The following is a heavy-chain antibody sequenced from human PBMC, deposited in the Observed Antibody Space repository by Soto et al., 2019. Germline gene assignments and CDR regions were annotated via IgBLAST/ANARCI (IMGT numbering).Heavy chain of an antibody. D-gene: IGHD3-9*01. CDR1: GFTFSSYI. CDR2: ISSSSSTI. Sequence: PGGSLRLSCAASGFTFSSYIMNWVRQAPWKGLEWVSYISSSSSTIYYADSVKGRFTISRDNAKNSLYLQMNSLRAEDTAVYYCAVPYYDILSGYFTYFDYWGQGTLVTVSS. CDR3: AVPYYDILSGYFTYFDY. J-gene: IGHJ4*02. V-gene: IGHV3-48*01.